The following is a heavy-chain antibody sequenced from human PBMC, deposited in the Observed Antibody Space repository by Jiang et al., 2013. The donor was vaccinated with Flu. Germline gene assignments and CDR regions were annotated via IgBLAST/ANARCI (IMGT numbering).Heavy chain of an antibody. CDR3: ARDVGRWLQLELFDY. J-gene: IGHJ4*02. CDR1: GFTFSSYG. Sequence: VQLVESGGGVVQPGRSLRLSCAASGFTFSSYGMHWVRQAPGKGLEWVAVIWYDGSNKYYADSVKGRFTISRDNSKNTLYLQMNSLRAEDTAVYYCARDVGRWLQLELFDYWGQGTLVTVSS. CDR2: IWYDGSNK. D-gene: IGHD5-24*01. V-gene: IGHV3-33*01.